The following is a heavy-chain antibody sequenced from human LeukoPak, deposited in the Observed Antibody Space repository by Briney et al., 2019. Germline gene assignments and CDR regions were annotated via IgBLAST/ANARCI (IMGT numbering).Heavy chain of an antibody. J-gene: IGHJ3*02. CDR1: GGSISSGGYY. CDR3: ARGGTMMYAFDI. D-gene: IGHD3-22*01. CDR2: IYYSGST. V-gene: IGHV4-30-4*08. Sequence: KASETLSLTCTVSGGSISSGGYYWSWIRQPPGKGLEWIGYIYYSGSTYYNPSLKSRVTISVDTSKNQFSLKLSSVTAADTAVYYCARGGTMMYAFDIWGQGTMVTVSS.